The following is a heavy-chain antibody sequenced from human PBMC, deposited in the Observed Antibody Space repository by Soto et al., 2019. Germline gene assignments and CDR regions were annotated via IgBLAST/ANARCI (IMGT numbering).Heavy chain of an antibody. CDR2: IWYDGSNN. CDR1: GFTFSSYG. J-gene: IGHJ4*02. CDR3: ARDFGDYFDY. V-gene: IGHV3-33*01. Sequence: QVQLVESGGGVVQPGRSLRLSCAASGFTFSSYGMHWVRQAPGKGLEWVAVIWYDGSNNYYADSVKGRFTISRDNSKNTLYLQMNSLRAEDTAVYYCARDFGDYFDYWGQGTLVTVSS. D-gene: IGHD3-16*01.